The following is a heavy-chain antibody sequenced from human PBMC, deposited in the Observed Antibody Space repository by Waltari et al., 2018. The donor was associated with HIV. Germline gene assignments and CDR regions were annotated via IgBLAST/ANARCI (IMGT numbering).Heavy chain of an antibody. J-gene: IGHJ4*02. CDR3: ARHRPDIVVVPAAPFDY. CDR2: IYYSGST. D-gene: IGHD2-2*01. Sequence: QVQLQESGPGLVKPSETLSLTCTVAGGSISSSYWRWLRQPQGKGLEWIGYIYYSGSTNYNPSLKSRVTISVDTSKNQFSLKLSSVTAADTAVYYCARHRPDIVVVPAAPFDYWGQGTLVTVSS. CDR1: GGSISSSY. V-gene: IGHV4-59*08.